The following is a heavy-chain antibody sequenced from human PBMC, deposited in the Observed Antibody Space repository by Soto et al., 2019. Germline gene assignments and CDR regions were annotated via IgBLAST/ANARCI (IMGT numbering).Heavy chain of an antibody. Sequence: SETLSLTCTVSGGSISSYYWSWIRQPPGKGLEWIGYIYYSGSTNYNPSLKSRVTISVDTSKNQFSLKLSSVTAADTAVYYCARTGADCSSTSCYWDNFDYWGQGTLVTVSS. CDR3: ARTGADCSSTSCYWDNFDY. V-gene: IGHV4-59*08. CDR1: GGSISSYY. D-gene: IGHD2-2*01. CDR2: IYYSGST. J-gene: IGHJ4*02.